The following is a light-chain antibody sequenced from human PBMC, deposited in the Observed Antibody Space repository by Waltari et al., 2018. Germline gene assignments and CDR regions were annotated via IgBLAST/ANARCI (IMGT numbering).Light chain of an antibody. CDR2: STT. V-gene: IGLV7-43*01. CDR3: LLYYGGQGV. Sequence: QTVVTQEPSLTVSPGGTITLTCASNTGAVTSGYFPNWFQQKPGQAPLAQSYSTTSRHSWTPARFSGSLLGGKAAQTLSGVQPEDEAEYYCLLYYGGQGVFGTGTKVTVL. J-gene: IGLJ1*01. CDR1: TGAVTSGYF.